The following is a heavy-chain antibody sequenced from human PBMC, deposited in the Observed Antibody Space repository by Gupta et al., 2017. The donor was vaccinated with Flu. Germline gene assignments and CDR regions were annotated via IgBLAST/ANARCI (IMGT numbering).Heavy chain of an antibody. CDR1: GFTFSSYG. J-gene: IGHJ4*02. D-gene: IGHD1-7*01. CDR2: ISDDGSNE. CDR3: AKGGRHNWNYDGDY. V-gene: IGHV3-30*18. Sequence: VQLVDSGGGVVQPGRSLRLSCTASGFTFSSYGMQWGRQTPVKGLEWVAVISDDGSNEWYADSVRGRFTISRDNSKNTLFLQMNSLRPEDTAVYYCAKGGRHNWNYDGDYWGQGTLVTVSS.